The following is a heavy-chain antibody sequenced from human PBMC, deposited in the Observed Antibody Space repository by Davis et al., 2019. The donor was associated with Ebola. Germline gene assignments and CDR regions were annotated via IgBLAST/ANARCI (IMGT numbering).Heavy chain of an antibody. V-gene: IGHV1-69*13. CDR1: GGTFSSYA. CDR2: IIPIFGTA. CDR3: ARAPGHCSGGSCYWGY. J-gene: IGHJ4*02. D-gene: IGHD2-15*01. Sequence: SVQVSCKASGGTFSSYAISWVRQAPGQGLKWMGGIIPIFGTANYAQKFQGRVTITADESTSTAYMELSSLRSEDTAVYYCARAPGHCSGGSCYWGYWGQGTLVTVSS.